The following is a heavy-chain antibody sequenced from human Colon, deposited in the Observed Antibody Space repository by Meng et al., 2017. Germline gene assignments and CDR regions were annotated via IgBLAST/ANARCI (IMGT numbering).Heavy chain of an antibody. CDR1: VFILSGDS. D-gene: IGHD4-17*01. J-gene: IGHJ4*02. V-gene: IGHV3-21*01. CDR3: ARGYGDFIDF. CDR2: IRSSSSSI. Sequence: GGCRVNPGGSLRLSLGALVFILSGDSMKWGREAPGKGLEWLSSIRSSSSSIYYANSVKGRFTVSRDNAKNSLFLEMSRLSPEDTAMYYCARGYGDFIDFWGQGTLVTVSS.